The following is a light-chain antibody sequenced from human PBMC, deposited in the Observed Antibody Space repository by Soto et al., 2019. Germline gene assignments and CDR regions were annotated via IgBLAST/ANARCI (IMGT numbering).Light chain of an antibody. J-gene: IGKJ1*01. Sequence: DIQMTQSPSTLSASIGDRVTITCRASQRINKWLAWHQQKPGKAPKLLIYDASTLQSGVPPRFSGSGSGTEFTLTIRSLQPDDIAIYYCQQYSSYSPWTFGEGTKVEIK. CDR3: QQYSSYSPWT. CDR1: QRINKW. CDR2: DAS. V-gene: IGKV1-5*01.